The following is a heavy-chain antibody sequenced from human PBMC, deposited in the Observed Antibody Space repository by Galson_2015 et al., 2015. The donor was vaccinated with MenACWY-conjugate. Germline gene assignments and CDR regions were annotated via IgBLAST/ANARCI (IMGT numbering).Heavy chain of an antibody. J-gene: IGHJ3*02. CDR3: ARAERGEVASPGGFHGAFHI. CDR1: GGSFSGSSYY. V-gene: IGHV4-39*07. Sequence: SETLSLTCTVSGGSFSGSSYYWGWIRQPPGKGLEWIGSIYYSGTTYDNPSLKSRVTQSVDTSKNQFSLRLSSVTAADTAVYYCARAERGEVASPGGFHGAFHIWGQGTVVTVSS. D-gene: IGHD3-16*01. CDR2: IYYSGTT.